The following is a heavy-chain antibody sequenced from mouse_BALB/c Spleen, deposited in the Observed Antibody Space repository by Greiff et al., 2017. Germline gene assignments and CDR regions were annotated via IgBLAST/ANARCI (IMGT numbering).Heavy chain of an antibody. CDR3: ARDYYGSFYYAMDY. V-gene: IGHV1-7*01. Sequence: QVQLQQSGAELAKPGASVKMSCKASGYTFTSYWMHWVKQRPGQGLEWIGYINPSTGYTEYNQKFKDKATLTADKSSSTAYMQLSSLTSEDSAVYYCARDYYGSFYYAMDYWGQGTSVTVSS. CDR2: INPSTGYT. J-gene: IGHJ4*01. CDR1: GYTFTSYW. D-gene: IGHD1-1*01.